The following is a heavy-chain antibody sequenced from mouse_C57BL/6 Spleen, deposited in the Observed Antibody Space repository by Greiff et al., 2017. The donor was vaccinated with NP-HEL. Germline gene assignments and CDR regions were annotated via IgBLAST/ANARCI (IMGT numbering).Heavy chain of an antibody. CDR3: ARDLRGQLSLWYFDV. D-gene: IGHD3-2*02. V-gene: IGHV5-4*01. Sequence: EVKLVESGGGLVKPGGSLKLSCAASGFTFSSYAMSWVRQTPEKRLEWVATISDGGSYTYYPDNVKGRFTISRDNAKNNLYLQMSHLMSDDTAMYYCARDLRGQLSLWYFDVWGTGTTVTVSS. CDR2: ISDGGSYT. CDR1: GFTFSSYA. J-gene: IGHJ1*03.